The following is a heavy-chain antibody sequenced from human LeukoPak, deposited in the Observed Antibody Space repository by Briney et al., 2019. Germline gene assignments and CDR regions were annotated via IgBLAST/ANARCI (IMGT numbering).Heavy chain of an antibody. CDR3: ASCKLGVVPANWFDP. J-gene: IGHJ5*02. D-gene: IGHD2-2*01. Sequence: SVKVSCKASGGTFSSYAISWVRQAPGQGLEWMGGIIPIFGTANYAQKFQGRVTITADESTSTAYMELSSLRSEDTAVYYCASCKLGVVPANWFDPWGQGTLVTVS. V-gene: IGHV1-69*01. CDR2: IIPIFGTA. CDR1: GGTFSSYA.